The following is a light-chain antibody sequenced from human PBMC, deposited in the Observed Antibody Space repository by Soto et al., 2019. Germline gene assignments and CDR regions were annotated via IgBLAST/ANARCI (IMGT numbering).Light chain of an antibody. Sequence: QSVLTQSASLSGSPGQSITISCTGISSDISGYKYVSWYQQHPGKAPKLMIYDVSNRPSGVSNRFSGSESGNTATLTISWLQGEDEAEYYCSSYTGGSTYVFGTGTKVTVL. CDR1: SSDISGYKY. V-gene: IGLV2-14*01. CDR2: DVS. J-gene: IGLJ1*01. CDR3: SSYTGGSTYV.